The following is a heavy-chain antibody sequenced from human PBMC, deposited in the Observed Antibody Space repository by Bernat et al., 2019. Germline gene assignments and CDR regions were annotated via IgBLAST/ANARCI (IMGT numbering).Heavy chain of an antibody. D-gene: IGHD5-12*01. CDR3: AKFTTKKWRALDY. J-gene: IGHJ4*02. V-gene: IGHV3-23*01. CDR2: ITNSGDIT. CDR1: GFTFSSYA. Sequence: EVQLLESGGGLVQPGGSLRLSCAASGFTFSSYAMTWVRQAPGKGLEWVSVITNSGDITFYAESVKGRFTISRDNSKNTMSLQMNSLRDEDTAVYYCAKFTTKKWRALDYWGKGTLVTVAT.